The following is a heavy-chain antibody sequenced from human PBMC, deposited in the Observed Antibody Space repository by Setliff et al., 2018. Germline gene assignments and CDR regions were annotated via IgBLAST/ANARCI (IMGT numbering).Heavy chain of an antibody. CDR1: GGTLSGYA. Sequence: SVKVSCKASGGTLSGYAFSWVRQAPGQGLEWMGGIIPLLETAKYAQKFQGRVTITADKSTSTGYMELSSLRAEDTAVYYCARGKMDVVAAGGKYCAMDVWGQGTAVTVSS. J-gene: IGHJ6*02. V-gene: IGHV1-69*06. CDR3: ARGKMDVVAAGGKYCAMDV. D-gene: IGHD6-13*01. CDR2: IIPLLETA.